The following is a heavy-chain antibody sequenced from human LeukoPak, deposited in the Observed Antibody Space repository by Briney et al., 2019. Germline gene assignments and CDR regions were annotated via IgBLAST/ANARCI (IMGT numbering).Heavy chain of an antibody. CDR2: ISWNSGSI. CDR1: GFTFDDYA. V-gene: IGHV3-9*01. Sequence: AGGSLTLSCAASGFTFDDYAMHWVRQAPGKGLEWVSGISWNSGSIGYADSVKGRFTISRDNAKNSLYLQMNSLRAEDTALYYCAKDAVTRDYYYYYMDVWGKGTTVTVSS. D-gene: IGHD4-17*01. J-gene: IGHJ6*03. CDR3: AKDAVTRDYYYYYMDV.